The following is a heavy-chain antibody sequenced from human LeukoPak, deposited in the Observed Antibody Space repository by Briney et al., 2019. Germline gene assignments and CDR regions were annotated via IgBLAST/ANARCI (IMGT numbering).Heavy chain of an antibody. Sequence: GGSLRLSCAASGFTFSSYAMSWVRQAPGKGLEWVSAISGSGGSTYYADSVKGRFTISRDNSKNTPYLQMNSLRAEDTAVYYCAKDREISIVVVVAYFDYWGQGTLVTVSS. CDR3: AKDREISIVVVVAYFDY. CDR1: GFTFSSYA. J-gene: IGHJ4*02. V-gene: IGHV3-23*01. CDR2: ISGSGGST. D-gene: IGHD2-15*01.